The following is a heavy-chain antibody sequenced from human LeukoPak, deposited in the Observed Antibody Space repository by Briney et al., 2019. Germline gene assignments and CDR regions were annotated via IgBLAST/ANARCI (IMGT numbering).Heavy chain of an antibody. Sequence: PGGSLRLSCAASGFTFSSSGMNWVRQAPGKGLEWVSTVSGSGGSTYYADSVKGRFTISRDNSKNTLFLQMNSLRAEDTAVYFCAKAPYYYYDVSGYYGPIDYWGQGTLVTVSS. V-gene: IGHV3-23*01. CDR1: GFTFSSSG. D-gene: IGHD3-22*01. CDR3: AKAPYYYYDVSGYYGPIDY. J-gene: IGHJ4*02. CDR2: VSGSGGST.